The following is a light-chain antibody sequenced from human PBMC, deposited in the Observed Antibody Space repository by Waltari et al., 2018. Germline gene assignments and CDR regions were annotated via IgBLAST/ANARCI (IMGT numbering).Light chain of an antibody. Sequence: EIVMTQSPATLSVTPGARATISCRASQSVRSNLAWYQQKPGQAPRLLIYGASTRATGIPARFSGSGSGTEFTLTISSLQSEDFAVYYCQQYNNWPPTYTFGQGTKLEIK. J-gene: IGKJ2*01. CDR2: GAS. CDR3: QQYNNWPPTYT. V-gene: IGKV3-15*01. CDR1: QSVRSN.